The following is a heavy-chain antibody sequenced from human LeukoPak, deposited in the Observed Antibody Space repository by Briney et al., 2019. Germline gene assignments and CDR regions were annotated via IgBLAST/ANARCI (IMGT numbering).Heavy chain of an antibody. J-gene: IGHJ5*02. Sequence: GGSLRLSCAASGFTVSSNYMSWVRQAPGKGLEWVSVIYSGGSTYYADSVKGRFTISRDNFKNTLYLQMNSLRAEDTAVYYCARQGGSYRLPWFDPWGQGTLVTVSS. CDR2: IYSGGST. CDR1: GFTVSSNY. CDR3: ARQGGSYRLPWFDP. D-gene: IGHD1-26*01. V-gene: IGHV3-53*01.